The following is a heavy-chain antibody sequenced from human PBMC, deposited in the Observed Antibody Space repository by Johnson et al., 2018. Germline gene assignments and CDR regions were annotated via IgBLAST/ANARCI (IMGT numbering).Heavy chain of an antibody. D-gene: IGHD3-3*01. CDR2: ISSSSVFE. Sequence: EVQLVETGGGLVKPGGSXRLSCAASGYTFGSHNMNWVRQPPGRGLEWVSSISSSSVFEEYADSVKGRFTISIYNAKNSQVLQMANLRAEDTAVYYCARFQTNFLFGVEYMDVWGTGTTVIVSS. CDR1: GYTFGSHN. CDR3: ARFQTNFLFGVEYMDV. V-gene: IGHV3-21*01. J-gene: IGHJ6*03.